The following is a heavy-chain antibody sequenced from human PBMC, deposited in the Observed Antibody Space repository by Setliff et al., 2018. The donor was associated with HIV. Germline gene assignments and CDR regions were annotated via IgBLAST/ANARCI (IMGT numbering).Heavy chain of an antibody. Sequence: ASVKVSCKASGYTFTSYYMHWVRQAPGQGLEWMGIINPSGGSTSYAQKFQGRVTMTRDTSTSTVHMELSSLRSEDTAVYYCARNPRIAVAGTDYYYYMDGWGKETTGTVAS. J-gene: IGHJ6*03. D-gene: IGHD6-19*01. V-gene: IGHV1-46*01. CDR1: GYTFTSYY. CDR2: INPSGGST. CDR3: ARNPRIAVAGTDYYYYMDG.